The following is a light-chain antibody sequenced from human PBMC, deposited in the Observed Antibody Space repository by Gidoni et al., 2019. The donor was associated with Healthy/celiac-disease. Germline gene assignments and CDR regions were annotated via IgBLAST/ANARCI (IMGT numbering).Light chain of an antibody. CDR1: QSISIY. CDR2: AAS. J-gene: IGKJ1*01. CDR3: QQSYSFRT. V-gene: IGKV1-39*01. Sequence: DIQMTQSPSSLSASVGDRVTLTCRASQSISIYLNWYQQKPGKAPKLLIYAASSLQSGVPSRFSGSGSGTDFTLTISSLQPEDFATYYCQQSYSFRTFGQGTKVEIK.